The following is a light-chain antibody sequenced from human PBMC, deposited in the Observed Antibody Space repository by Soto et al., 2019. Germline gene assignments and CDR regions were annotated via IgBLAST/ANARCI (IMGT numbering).Light chain of an antibody. J-gene: IGLJ3*02. CDR1: SSNIGSNY. V-gene: IGLV1-47*01. Sequence: QSVLTQPPSASGTPGQRVNISCSGSSSNIGSNYVYWYRQFPGTAPKLLIQRNNQRPSGVPARFSGSKSGTSASLAISGLQSEDEATYYCAAWDDSLNGRVFGGGTKLTVL. CDR3: AAWDDSLNGRV. CDR2: RNN.